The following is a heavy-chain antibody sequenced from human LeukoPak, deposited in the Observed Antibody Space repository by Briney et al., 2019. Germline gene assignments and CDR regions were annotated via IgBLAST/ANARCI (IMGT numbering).Heavy chain of an antibody. V-gene: IGHV3-21*01. CDR3: ARHWELWEFDY. Sequence: GSLRLSCEASGFTFTTYSMTWVRQAPGKGLEWVSIISSGSSAIFSADALKGRFTISRDDAKNLLYLDMNSLRAEDTAVYYCARHWELWEFDYWGQGTLVTVSS. J-gene: IGHJ4*02. D-gene: IGHD1-26*01. CDR2: ISSGSSAI. CDR1: GFTFTTYS.